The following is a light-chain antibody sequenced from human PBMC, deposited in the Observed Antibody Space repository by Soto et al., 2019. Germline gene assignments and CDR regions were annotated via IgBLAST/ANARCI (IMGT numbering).Light chain of an antibody. CDR2: GAS. V-gene: IGKV3-20*01. Sequence: EIVLTQSPGTLSLSPGERATLSCRASQSVSKNYLAWYQQKPGQAPRLLIYGASNRATGIPDRFSGSGSGTDFTLTISRLEPEDCAVYYCQQYGSSGTFGQGTKVEIK. J-gene: IGKJ1*01. CDR3: QQYGSSGT. CDR1: QSVSKNY.